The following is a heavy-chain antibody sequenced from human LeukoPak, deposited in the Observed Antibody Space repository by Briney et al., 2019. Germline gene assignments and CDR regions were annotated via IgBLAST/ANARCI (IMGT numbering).Heavy chain of an antibody. CDR1: GFTFSSYA. J-gene: IGHJ4*02. Sequence: PGRSLRLSCAASGFTFSSYAMHWVRQAPGKGLEWVAVISYDGSNKYYADSVKGRFTISRDNSKNTLYLQMNSLRAEDTAVYYCATEPVDTQKRGDYWGQGTLVTVSS. CDR3: ATEPVDTQKRGDY. CDR2: ISYDGSNK. D-gene: IGHD5-18*01. V-gene: IGHV3-30-3*01.